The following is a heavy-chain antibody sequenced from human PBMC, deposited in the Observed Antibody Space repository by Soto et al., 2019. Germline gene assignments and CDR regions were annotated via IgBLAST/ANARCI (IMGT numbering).Heavy chain of an antibody. V-gene: IGHV4-4*02. J-gene: IGHJ6*02. Sequence: SETLSLTCAVSGGSISSSNWWSWVRQPPGKGLEWIGEIYHSGSTNYNPSLKSRATISVDKSKNQFSLKLSSVTAADTAVYYCARVGVLRFLEWSGYGMDVWGQGTTVT. CDR3: ARVGVLRFLEWSGYGMDV. CDR1: GGSISSSNW. D-gene: IGHD3-3*01. CDR2: IYHSGST.